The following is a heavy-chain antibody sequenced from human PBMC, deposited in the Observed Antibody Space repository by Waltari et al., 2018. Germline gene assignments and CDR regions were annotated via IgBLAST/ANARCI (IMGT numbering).Heavy chain of an antibody. CDR2: ISSGSTYI. J-gene: IGHJ5*02. D-gene: IGHD3-3*01. CDR3: GRDWSGWDT. CDR1: GFTFSSYS. Sequence: DVQLVESGGGPVKPGASLRLSCVASGFTFSSYSMNWVRQAPGKGLEWVSSISSGSTYIYYADSVKGRFTISRDDAKNSLFLQMNSLRDEDTAVHYCGRDWSGWDTWGQGTLVTVSS. V-gene: IGHV3-21*01.